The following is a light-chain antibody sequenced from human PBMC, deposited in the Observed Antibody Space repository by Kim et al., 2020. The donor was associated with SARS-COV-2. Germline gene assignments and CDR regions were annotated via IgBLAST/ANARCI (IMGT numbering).Light chain of an antibody. Sequence: SVSGSPGQSITISCTGTSSDVVSWYQQHPGKAPQLMIYEVNKRPSGVSNRFSGSKSGNTASLTIAGLQAEDEADYFCCSYEGNVLFGGGTQLTVL. CDR2: EVN. CDR3: CSYEGNVL. CDR1: SSDVV. J-gene: IGLJ2*01. V-gene: IGLV2-23*02.